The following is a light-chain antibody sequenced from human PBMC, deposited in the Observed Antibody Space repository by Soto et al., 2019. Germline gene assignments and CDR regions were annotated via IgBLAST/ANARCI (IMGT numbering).Light chain of an antibody. CDR1: SGYSNYK. J-gene: IGLJ2*01. Sequence: QSVLTQPPSASASLGASVTLTCTLSSGYSNYKVDWYQQRPGKGPRFVMRVGTGGIVGSKGDGIPDRFSVLGSGLNRYLTIKNIQEEDESDYHCGADHGSGSNFVVVFGGGTKVNVL. V-gene: IGLV9-49*01. CDR2: VGTGGIVG. CDR3: GADHGSGSNFVVV.